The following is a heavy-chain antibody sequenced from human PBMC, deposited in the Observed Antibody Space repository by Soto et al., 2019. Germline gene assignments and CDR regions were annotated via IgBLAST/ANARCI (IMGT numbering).Heavy chain of an antibody. CDR1: GYTFIRYG. Sequence: QVQLAQSTGEVKKPGASMRVSCKATGYTFIRYGIAWVRQAPGQGFEWMGWISPYNDHTVYAQKFQGRVTMTADTSTRTVYMNLRGLKSDDTAVYYCARGGYYDNSWGKLSHYGLDVWGQGTSVSVSS. J-gene: IGHJ6*02. D-gene: IGHD3-16*01. CDR3: ARGGYYDNSWGKLSHYGLDV. V-gene: IGHV1-18*01. CDR2: ISPYNDHT.